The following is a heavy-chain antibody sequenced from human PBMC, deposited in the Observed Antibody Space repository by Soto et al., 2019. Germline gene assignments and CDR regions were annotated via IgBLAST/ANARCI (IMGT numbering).Heavy chain of an antibody. CDR1: GYTFSNHD. J-gene: IGHJ4*02. V-gene: IGHV1-8*01. CDR2: MSPNSGRT. D-gene: IGHD2-2*02. CDR3: ARGKRYTNDY. Sequence: AAVKVSCKASGYTFSNHDINWVRQATGQGLEWMGWMSPNSGRTGYAQKFQGRVTMTRNTSSSTAYMELSSLRSDDTAVYYCARGKRYTNDYWGQGXLVTVYS.